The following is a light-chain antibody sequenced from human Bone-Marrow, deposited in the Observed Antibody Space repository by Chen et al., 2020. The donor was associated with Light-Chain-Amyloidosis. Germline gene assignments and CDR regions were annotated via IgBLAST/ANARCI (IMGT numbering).Light chain of an antibody. V-gene: IGKV1-33*01. CDR1: HDINIY. Sequence: DIQMTQSPSSLSASVGARVTITCQASHDINIYLNWYQQKEGRAPNLLIFDASNLERGVPSRFSGSGSGTFFTLNISSLQTEDVATYYCQQCDSLPLTFGGGTKVEI. CDR3: QQCDSLPLT. CDR2: DAS. J-gene: IGKJ4*01.